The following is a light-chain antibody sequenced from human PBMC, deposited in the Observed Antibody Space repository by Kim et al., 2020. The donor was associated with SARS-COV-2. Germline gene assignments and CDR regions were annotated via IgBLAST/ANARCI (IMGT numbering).Light chain of an antibody. CDR2: GAS. CDR1: QGVGSN. V-gene: IGKV3-15*01. J-gene: IGKJ4*02. CDR3: QQYNNLPPLT. Sequence: ETVMTQSPATLSVSPGERATLSCRASQGVGSNLAWYQQKPGQAPRLLIYGASTRATGIPARFSGSVSATEFTLTISSLQSEDFAVYYCQQYNNLPPLTFGGGTKVEIK.